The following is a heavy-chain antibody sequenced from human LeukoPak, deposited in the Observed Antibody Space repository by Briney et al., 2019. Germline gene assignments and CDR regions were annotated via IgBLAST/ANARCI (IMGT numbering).Heavy chain of an antibody. Sequence: ASVKVSCKASGGTFSSYAISWVRQAPGQGLEWMGRIIPILGIANYAQTFQGRVTITADKSTSTGYMELSSLRSEDTAVYYCARRFWNYDSSGYYYLDYWGQGTLVTVSS. CDR1: GGTFSSYA. D-gene: IGHD3-22*01. J-gene: IGHJ4*02. CDR3: ARRFWNYDSSGYYYLDY. V-gene: IGHV1-69*04. CDR2: IIPILGIA.